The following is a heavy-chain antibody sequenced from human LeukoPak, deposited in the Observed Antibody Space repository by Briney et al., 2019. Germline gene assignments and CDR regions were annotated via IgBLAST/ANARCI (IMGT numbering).Heavy chain of an antibody. CDR1: GFTVSTNY. D-gene: IGHD2-15*01. Sequence: PGGSLRLSCAASGFTVSTNYMSWVRQAPEKGLEWVSTLYSRGSTYYAHSVKGRFTISRDDSKNTLYLQMNSLRAEDTAVYYCASGGMGARKFYSDPFHYWGQGTLVTVSS. J-gene: IGHJ4*02. V-gene: IGHV3-53*01. CDR3: ASGGMGARKFYSDPFHY. CDR2: LYSRGST.